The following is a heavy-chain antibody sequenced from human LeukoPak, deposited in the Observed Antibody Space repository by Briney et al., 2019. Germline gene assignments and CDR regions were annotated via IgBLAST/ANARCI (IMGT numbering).Heavy chain of an antibody. Sequence: PGGSLRLSCAASGFTFNSYAMSWVRQAPGKGLEWVSGISGSGGSTYYADSVKGRFTISRDNSKNTLYLQMNSLRAEDTAVYYCAKAAEPHYYDSSGYVDYWGQGTLVTVSS. D-gene: IGHD3-22*01. CDR1: GFTFNSYA. CDR3: AKAAEPHYYDSSGYVDY. V-gene: IGHV3-23*01. J-gene: IGHJ4*02. CDR2: ISGSGGST.